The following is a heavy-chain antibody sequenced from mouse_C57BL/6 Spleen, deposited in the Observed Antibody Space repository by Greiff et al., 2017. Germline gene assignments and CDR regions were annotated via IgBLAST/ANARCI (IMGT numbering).Heavy chain of an antibody. CDR2: ITPGDGDT. CDR1: GFNIKDYY. Sequence: VQLQQSGAELVKPGASVKLSCTASGFNIKDYYMHWVKQRTEQGLEWIGMITPGDGDTKYAPNIQGKATITADKSSNTAYLQLSSLTSEDTAVYYCARELQAMDDWGQGTSVTVSS. V-gene: IGHV14-2*01. J-gene: IGHJ4*01. CDR3: ARELQAMDD. D-gene: IGHD1-1*01.